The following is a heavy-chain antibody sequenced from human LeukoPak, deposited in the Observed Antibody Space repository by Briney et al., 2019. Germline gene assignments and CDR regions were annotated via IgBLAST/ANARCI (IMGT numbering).Heavy chain of an antibody. V-gene: IGHV4-59*03. D-gene: IGHD3-16*01. CDR3: TQGAGWLIDY. J-gene: IGHJ4*02. CDR2: IYNSGST. CDR1: GGSISSYY. Sequence: SETLSLTCTISGGSISSYYWSWIRQSPGKGLEWIGYIYNSGSTDCNPSLKSRVTMSVDTSRNQFSLRLSSVTAADTAVYYCTQGAGWLIDYWGQGILVSVSS.